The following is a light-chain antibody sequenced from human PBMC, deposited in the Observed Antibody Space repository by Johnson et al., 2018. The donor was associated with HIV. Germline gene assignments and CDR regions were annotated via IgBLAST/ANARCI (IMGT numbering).Light chain of an antibody. CDR3: GTWDSSLSAGV. V-gene: IGLV1-51*02. CDR2: ENN. CDR1: SSNIGNNY. J-gene: IGLJ1*01. Sequence: QSVLTQPPSVSAAPGQKVTISCSGSSSNIGNNYVPWYHQLPGTAPKLLIYENNKRPSGIPDRFSGSKSGTSATLGITGLQTGDEADYYCGTWDSSLSAGVFGTGTKVTVL.